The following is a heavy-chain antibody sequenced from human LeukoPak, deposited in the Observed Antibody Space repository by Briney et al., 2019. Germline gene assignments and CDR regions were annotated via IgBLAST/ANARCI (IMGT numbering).Heavy chain of an antibody. Sequence: GGSLRLSCAASGFSFSSYAMTWVRQAPGKGLEWVSSISTSVDSTYYADSVKGRFTISRDNSKNTLYLQMNSLGAEDTAVYYCARWIRRPIDYWGQGTLVTVSA. J-gene: IGHJ4*02. V-gene: IGHV3-23*01. CDR2: ISTSVDST. CDR1: GFSFSSYA. D-gene: IGHD5-18*01. CDR3: ARWIRRPIDY.